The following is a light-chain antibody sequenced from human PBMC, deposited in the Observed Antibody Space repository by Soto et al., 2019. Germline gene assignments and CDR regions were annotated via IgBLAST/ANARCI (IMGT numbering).Light chain of an antibody. CDR1: QSFSHW. Sequence: DIQMTQSPSTLSASVGDRVTITCRASQSFSHWLAWYQQKPGKAPKLLIYKASSLEGGVPSRFSGSGSGTEFTLTISNLQPDDFATYYCQQYSSYPLTFGGGTKVEI. J-gene: IGKJ4*01. CDR3: QQYSSYPLT. CDR2: KAS. V-gene: IGKV1-5*03.